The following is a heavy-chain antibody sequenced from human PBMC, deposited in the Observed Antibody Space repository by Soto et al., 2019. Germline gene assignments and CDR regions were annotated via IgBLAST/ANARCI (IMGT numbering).Heavy chain of an antibody. CDR3: AREASVLILADPTSRFHX. CDR1: GYSFMKYE. J-gene: IGHJ5*02. V-gene: IGHV1-18*01. CDR2: SSPYSGYT. D-gene: IGHD2-15*01. Sequence: ASLKVSCNGFGYSFMKYEINWVRQAPGQGLEWVGFSSPYSGYTDSAHKFHGRLTLTTDTAASTAYMELRILSSSDTALYYCAREASVLILADPTSRFHXWGQGTMVTVSX.